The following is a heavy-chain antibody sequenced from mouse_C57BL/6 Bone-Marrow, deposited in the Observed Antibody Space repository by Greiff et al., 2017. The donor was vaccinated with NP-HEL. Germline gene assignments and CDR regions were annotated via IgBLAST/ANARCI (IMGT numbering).Heavy chain of an antibody. D-gene: IGHD1-1*01. CDR2: IYPRDGST. Sequence: VQRVESGPELVKPGASVKLSCKASGYTFTSYDINWVKQRPGQGLEWIGWIYPRDGSTKYNEKFKGKATLTVDTSSSTAYMELHSLTSEDSAVYFCARSGHYYGSSPFAYWGQGTLVTVSA. CDR1: GYTFTSYD. J-gene: IGHJ3*01. V-gene: IGHV1-85*01. CDR3: ARSGHYYGSSPFAY.